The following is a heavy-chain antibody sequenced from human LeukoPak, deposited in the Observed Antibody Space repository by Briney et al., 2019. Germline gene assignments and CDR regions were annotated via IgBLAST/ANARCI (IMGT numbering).Heavy chain of an antibody. V-gene: IGHV4-59*08. J-gene: IGHJ3*02. CDR2: IYYSGRT. Sequence: SETLSLTCTVSGGSISGFHWNRIRQPPGKGLEWIGYIYYSGRTDSNPSLKSRVTVSVDTSKNQFNLRLTSVTAADTAMYYCARRNDFDIWGPGTMVTVSS. CDR1: GGSISGFH. CDR3: ARRNDFDI.